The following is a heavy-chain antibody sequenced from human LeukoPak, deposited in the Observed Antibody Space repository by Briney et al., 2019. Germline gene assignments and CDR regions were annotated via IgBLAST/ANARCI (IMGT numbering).Heavy chain of an antibody. CDR3: ARLYSSGSPPFYYFDY. J-gene: IGHJ4*02. CDR1: GGSISSSSYY. CDR2: IYYSGST. Sequence: SETLSLTCTVSGGSISSSSYYWGWIRQPPGKGLEWIGSIYYSGSTYYNPSLKSRVTISIDTSKNQFYLKLSSLTAADTAVYYCARLYSSGSPPFYYFDYWGQGTLVTVSS. D-gene: IGHD3-22*01. V-gene: IGHV4-39*01.